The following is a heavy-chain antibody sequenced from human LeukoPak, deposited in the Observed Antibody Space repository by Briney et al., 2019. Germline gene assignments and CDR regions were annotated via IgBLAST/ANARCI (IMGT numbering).Heavy chain of an antibody. V-gene: IGHV4-30-4*08. D-gene: IGHD6-6*01. CDR1: GGSISSGDYY. CDR2: IYYSGST. J-gene: IGHJ4*02. CDR3: ARDRSSGVDY. Sequence: SETLSLTCTVPGGSISSGDYYWSWIRQPPGKGLEWIGYIYYSGSTYYNPSLKSRVTISVDTSKNQFSLKLSSVTAADTAVYYCARDRSSGVDYWGQGTLVTVSS.